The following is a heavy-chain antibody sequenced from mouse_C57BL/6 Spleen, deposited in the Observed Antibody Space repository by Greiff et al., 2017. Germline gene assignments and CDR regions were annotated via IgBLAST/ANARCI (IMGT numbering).Heavy chain of an antibody. CDR1: GYTFTDYN. Sequence: EVQLQQSGPELVKPGASVKMSCKASGYTFTDYNMHWVKQSHGKSLEWIGYINPNNGGTSYNQKFKGKATLTVNKSSSTAYMDLRSLTSEDSAVYYCASSALYYGNYFYYWGPGTTLSVSS. V-gene: IGHV1-22*01. CDR2: INPNNGGT. D-gene: IGHD2-1*01. J-gene: IGHJ2*01. CDR3: ASSALYYGNYFYY.